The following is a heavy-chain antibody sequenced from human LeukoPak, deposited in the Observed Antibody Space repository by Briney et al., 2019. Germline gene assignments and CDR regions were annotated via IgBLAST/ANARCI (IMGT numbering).Heavy chain of an antibody. CDR1: GFTFSSYA. D-gene: IGHD3-16*01. Sequence: GSLSLSCAASGFTFSSYAMSWVRQAPGKGLEWVSAISGSGGSTYYADSVKGRFTISRDNSKNTLYLQMNSLRAEDTAVFYCVKDRMMVYDYWGQGTLVTASS. CDR3: VKDRMMVYDY. J-gene: IGHJ4*02. V-gene: IGHV3-23*01. CDR2: ISGSGGST.